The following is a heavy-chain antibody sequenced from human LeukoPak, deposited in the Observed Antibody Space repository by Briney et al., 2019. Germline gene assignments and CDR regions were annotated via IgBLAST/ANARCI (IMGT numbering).Heavy chain of an antibody. V-gene: IGHV1-2*02. Sequence: GASVKVSCKASGCCFTHKYMHWVRQAPPQGLEWMGWINPNSGGTNYAQKFQGRVTMTRDTSISTAYMELSRLRSDDTAVYYCARDGSAARPDYWGQGTLVTVSS. J-gene: IGHJ4*02. CDR2: INPNSGGT. CDR1: GCCFTHKY. CDR3: ARDGSAARPDY. D-gene: IGHD6-6*01.